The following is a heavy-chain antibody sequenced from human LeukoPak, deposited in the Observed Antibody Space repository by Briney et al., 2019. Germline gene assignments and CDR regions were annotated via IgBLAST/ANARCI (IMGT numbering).Heavy chain of an antibody. V-gene: IGHV4-59*08. CDR2: IYNSGSI. J-gene: IGHJ6*02. Sequence: SETLSLTCTVSGGSISSYYWSWIRQPPGKGLEWIGYIYNSGSINYNPSLKSRVTTSVDTSRKQFSLKLSSVTAADTAVYYCARLRITGGHYYQHGLDVWGQGTTVTVSS. CDR3: ARLRITGGHYYQHGLDV. D-gene: IGHD2-8*02. CDR1: GGSISSYY.